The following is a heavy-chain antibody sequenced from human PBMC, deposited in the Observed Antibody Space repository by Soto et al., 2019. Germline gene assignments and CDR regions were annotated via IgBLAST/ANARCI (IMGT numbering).Heavy chain of an antibody. J-gene: IGHJ4*02. CDR3: ARMAVAGDDFDY. Sequence: ASVKVSCKASGYTFTSYDINWVRQATGQGLEWMGWMNPNSGNTGYAQKLQGRVTMTTNTSISTAYMELRSLRSDDTAVYYCARMAVAGDDFDYWVQGTLVTVSS. CDR2: MNPNSGNT. CDR1: GYTFTSYD. D-gene: IGHD6-19*01. V-gene: IGHV1-8*01.